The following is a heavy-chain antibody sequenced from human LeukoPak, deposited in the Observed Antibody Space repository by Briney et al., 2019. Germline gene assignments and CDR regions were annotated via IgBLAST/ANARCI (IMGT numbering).Heavy chain of an antibody. V-gene: IGHV3-74*01. D-gene: IGHD2-15*01. Sequence: GGSLRLSCVASGFTFSRYWMHWVRQAPGKGLVWVARIKFDGSVTTYADSVKGRFTISRDNAKNTLYLQMNSLRGEDTAVYFCATEVLAGATPPWGQGTLVTVSS. CDR1: GFTFSRYW. CDR2: IKFDGSVT. J-gene: IGHJ5*02. CDR3: ATEVLAGATPP.